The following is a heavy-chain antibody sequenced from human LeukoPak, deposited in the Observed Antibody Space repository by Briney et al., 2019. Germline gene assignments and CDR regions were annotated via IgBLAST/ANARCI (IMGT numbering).Heavy chain of an antibody. J-gene: IGHJ4*02. V-gene: IGHV3-11*01. Sequence: LSLTCTVSGGSISSYYWSWIRQAPGKGLEWVSYISSSGSTIYYADSVKGRFTISRDNAKNSLYLQMNSLRAEDTAVYYCARDLGLCSPSCYEDYWGQGTLVTVSS. CDR3: ARDLGLCSPSCYEDY. CDR2: ISSSGSTI. CDR1: GGSISSYY. D-gene: IGHD2-2*01.